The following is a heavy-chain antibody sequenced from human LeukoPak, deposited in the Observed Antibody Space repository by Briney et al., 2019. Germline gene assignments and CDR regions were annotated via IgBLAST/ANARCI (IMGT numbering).Heavy chain of an antibody. CDR3: ARDRGIVVVPAAANDALDI. D-gene: IGHD2-2*01. CDR1: GFTFSSYT. CDR2: ISSSSSYI. V-gene: IGHV3-21*01. J-gene: IGHJ3*02. Sequence: GGSLRLSCAASGFTFSSYTMNWVRQAPGKGLEWVSSISSSSSYIYYADSVKGRFTISRDNAKNSLYLQMNSLRAEDTAVYYCARDRGIVVVPAAANDALDIWGQGTMVTVSS.